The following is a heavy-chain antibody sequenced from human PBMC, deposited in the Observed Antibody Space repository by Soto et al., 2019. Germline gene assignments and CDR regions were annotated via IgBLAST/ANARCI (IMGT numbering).Heavy chain of an antibody. CDR2: ISSSSSYI. V-gene: IGHV3-21*01. J-gene: IGHJ6*02. CDR1: GFTFSSYS. D-gene: IGHD2-2*01. Sequence: PGGSLRLSCAASGFTFSSYSMNWVRQAPGKGLEWVSSISSSSSYIYYADSVKGRFTISRDNAKNSLYLQMNSLRAEDTAVYYCARDGRDPPRGYQLQTYYYYGMDVWGQGTTVTVSS. CDR3: ARDGRDPPRGYQLQTYYYYGMDV.